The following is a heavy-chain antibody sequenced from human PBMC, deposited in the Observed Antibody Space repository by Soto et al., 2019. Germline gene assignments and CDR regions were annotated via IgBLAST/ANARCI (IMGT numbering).Heavy chain of an antibody. CDR2: IYYSGST. CDR1: GGSISSSSYY. Sequence: QLQLQESGPGLVKPSETLSLTCTVSGGSISSSSYYWGWIRQPPGKGLEWIGSIYYSGSTYYNPSLKSRVTISVDTSKNQFSLKLSSVTAADTAVYYCARGYRTTVTTYPHDAFDIWGQGTMVTVSS. D-gene: IGHD4-17*01. V-gene: IGHV4-39*01. CDR3: ARGYRTTVTTYPHDAFDI. J-gene: IGHJ3*02.